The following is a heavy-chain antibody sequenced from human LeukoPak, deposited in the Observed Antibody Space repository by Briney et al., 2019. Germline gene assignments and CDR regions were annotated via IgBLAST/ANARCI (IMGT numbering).Heavy chain of an antibody. V-gene: IGHV1-24*01. CDR3: ATDQGLGDYGRYFDY. Sequence: ASVKVSCKVSGYTLTELSMHWVRQAPGQGLEWMGGFDPEDGETIYAQKFQGRVTMTEDTSTDTAYMELSSLRSEDTAVYYCATDQGLGDYGRYFDYWGQGTQVTVSS. CDR2: FDPEDGET. D-gene: IGHD4-17*01. CDR1: GYTLTELS. J-gene: IGHJ4*02.